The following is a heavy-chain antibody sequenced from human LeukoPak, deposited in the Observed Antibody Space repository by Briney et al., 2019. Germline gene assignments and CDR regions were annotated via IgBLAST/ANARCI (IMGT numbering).Heavy chain of an antibody. Sequence: PGGSLRLSCAASGSTFSNAWMSWVRQAPGKGLEWVGRIKSKTDGGTTDYAAPVKGRFTISRDDSKNTLYLQMNSLKTEDTAVYYCTTYFDDYVWGSYRYNVYWGQGTLVTVSS. CDR3: TTYFDDYVWGSYRYNVY. CDR2: IKSKTDGGTT. V-gene: IGHV3-15*01. CDR1: GSTFSNAW. J-gene: IGHJ4*02. D-gene: IGHD3-16*02.